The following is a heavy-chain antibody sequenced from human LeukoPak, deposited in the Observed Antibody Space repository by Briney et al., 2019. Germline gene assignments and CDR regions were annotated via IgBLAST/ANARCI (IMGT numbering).Heavy chain of an antibody. D-gene: IGHD4/OR15-4a*01. V-gene: IGHV3-23*01. Sequence: GGSLRLSCVSSGFSFSNYAMSWVRQAPGKGLEWVSSISGSGGSTHYADSVKGRFTISRDNFKSTLYLQMNSLRVEDTAGYYCAKDQGSGHGAYTWGTFDFWGLETLVTVSS. J-gene: IGHJ4*01. CDR1: GFSFSNYA. CDR2: ISGSGGST. CDR3: AKDQGSGHGAYTWGTFDF.